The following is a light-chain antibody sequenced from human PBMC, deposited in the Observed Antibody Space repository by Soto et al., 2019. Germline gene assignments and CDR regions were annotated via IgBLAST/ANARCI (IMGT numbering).Light chain of an antibody. CDR2: TTN. V-gene: IGLV1-44*01. CDR1: GSNIGSHT. J-gene: IGLJ2*01. CDR3: ASWDDGLNGVI. Sequence: QSVLTQPPSASGSPGQRVTISCSGRGSNIGSHTVVWYQQLPGTAPNLLIYTTNQRPSGVPYRFAGSKSDTSASLAISGLRSEDETDDYCASWDDGLNGVIFGGGTNLTVL.